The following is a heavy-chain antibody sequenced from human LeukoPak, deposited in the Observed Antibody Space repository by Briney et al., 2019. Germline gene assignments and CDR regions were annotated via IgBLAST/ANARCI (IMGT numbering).Heavy chain of an antibody. J-gene: IGHJ5*02. D-gene: IGHD3-3*01. CDR2: TSGSGGST. V-gene: IGHV3-23*01. Sequence: PGGSLRLSCAASGFTLSSYAMSWVRQAPGKGLEWVSSTSGSGGSTYYADSVKGRFTISRDNSKNTLYLQMNSLRAEDTAVYYCAKGNFWSEPGWFDPWGQGTLVTVSS. CDR3: AKGNFWSEPGWFDP. CDR1: GFTLSSYA.